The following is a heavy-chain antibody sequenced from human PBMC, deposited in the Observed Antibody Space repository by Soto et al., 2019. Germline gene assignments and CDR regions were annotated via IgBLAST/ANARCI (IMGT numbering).Heavy chain of an antibody. CDR1: GFTFSSYA. Sequence: PVGSLRLSCAASGFTFSSYAMSWVRQAPGKGLEWVSGISGSGGSTFSADSVKGRFTISRDNSKNTLYLQMNSLRAEDTAVYYCANLAPFYYDSRGFLDYWGQGTLVTVS. CDR2: ISGSGGST. V-gene: IGHV3-23*01. D-gene: IGHD3-22*01. J-gene: IGHJ4*02. CDR3: ANLAPFYYDSRGFLDY.